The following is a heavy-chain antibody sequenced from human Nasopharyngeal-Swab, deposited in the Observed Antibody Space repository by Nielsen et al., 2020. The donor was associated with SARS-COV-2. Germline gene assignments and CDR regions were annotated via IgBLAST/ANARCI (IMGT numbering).Heavy chain of an antibody. V-gene: IGHV3-21*01. D-gene: IGHD3-3*01. CDR3: ARHLPLRFLEWLFPDYFDY. J-gene: IGHJ4*02. Sequence: GGSLRLSCAASGFTFSSYSMNWVRQAPGKGLEWVSYIISSSSYIYYADSVKGRFTISSDDAKNSLYLQMNSLRAEDPAVYYCARHLPLRFLEWLFPDYFDYWGQGTLVTVSS. CDR2: IISSSSYI. CDR1: GFTFSSYS.